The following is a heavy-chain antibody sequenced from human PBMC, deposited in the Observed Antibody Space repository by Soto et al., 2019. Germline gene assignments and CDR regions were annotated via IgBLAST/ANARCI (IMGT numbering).Heavy chain of an antibody. CDR3: ARHPAVAGTGYYYYMDV. J-gene: IGHJ6*03. D-gene: IGHD6-19*01. CDR1: GGSISSSSCY. V-gene: IGHV4-39*01. CDR2: IYYSGST. Sequence: SETLSLTCTVSGGSISSSSCYWGWIRQPPGKGLEWIGSIYYSGSTYYNPSLKSRVTISVDTSKNQFPLKLSSVTAADTAVYFCARHPAVAGTGYYYYMDVWGKGTTVTVSS.